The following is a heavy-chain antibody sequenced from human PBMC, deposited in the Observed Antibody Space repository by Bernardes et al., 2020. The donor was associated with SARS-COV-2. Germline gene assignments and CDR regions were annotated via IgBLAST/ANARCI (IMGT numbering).Heavy chain of an antibody. CDR1: VSNNY. V-gene: IGHV3-66*01. J-gene: IGHJ4*02. CDR3: AREFIAAAIDY. CDR2: IYSGGTT. D-gene: IGHD6-13*01. Sequence: VSNNYVGWVRQAPGKGLEWVSFIYSGGTTYYADSVKGRFTISRDNSKNTLYLLMNSLRAEDTAVYYCAREFIAAAIDYWGQGTLVTVSS.